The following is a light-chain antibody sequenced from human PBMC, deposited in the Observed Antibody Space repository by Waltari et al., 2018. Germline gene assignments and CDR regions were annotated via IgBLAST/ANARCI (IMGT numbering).Light chain of an antibody. Sequence: DVVMTQSPLSLPVNLAQPASISCRSSQNLLSRDVNTYFNWFQQRPGQSPRRLFYKVSNRDSGVPDRFSGSGSGTDFTLRISRVEAEDVGIYYCMQGTHWPWTFGQGTKVEIK. V-gene: IGKV2-30*01. CDR1: QNLLSRDVNTY. CDR2: KVS. J-gene: IGKJ1*01. CDR3: MQGTHWPWT.